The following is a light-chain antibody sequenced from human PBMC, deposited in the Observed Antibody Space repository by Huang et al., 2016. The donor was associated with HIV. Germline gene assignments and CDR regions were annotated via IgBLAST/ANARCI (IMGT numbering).Light chain of an antibody. CDR3: HQYYTVLQT. Sequence: DIVLTQSPGSLALSLGERAAINCTSSQNTFYKSNGKNFLNWYQLKPRQPPKLLIYWASTRESGVPERFSGSGSGTHFTLTINNLQAEDVATYYCHQYYTVLQTFGQGTRV. J-gene: IGKJ1*01. V-gene: IGKV4-1*01. CDR1: QNTFYKSNGKNF. CDR2: WAS.